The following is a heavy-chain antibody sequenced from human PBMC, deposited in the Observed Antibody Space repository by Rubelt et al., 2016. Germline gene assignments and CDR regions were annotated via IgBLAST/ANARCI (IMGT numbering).Heavy chain of an antibody. Sequence: QVQLVQSGAEVKKPGASVKVSCKASGYTFTSYYMHWVRQAPGQGLEWMGIINPSGGSTSYAMKFQGSGTMTGDTSTSTGYMWLSSLRSEDTAVYYCARTKTVEMATIPLAYWGQGTLVTVSS. CDR3: ARTKTVEMATIPLAY. CDR2: INPSGGST. D-gene: IGHD5-24*01. CDR1: GYTFTSYY. J-gene: IGHJ4*02. V-gene: IGHV1-46*01.